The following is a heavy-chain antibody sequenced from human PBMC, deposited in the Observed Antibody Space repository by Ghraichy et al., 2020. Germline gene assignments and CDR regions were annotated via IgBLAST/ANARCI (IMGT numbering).Heavy chain of an antibody. CDR3: ARDDDYGDYVQLDY. D-gene: IGHD4-17*01. CDR2: IWYDGSNK. Sequence: LSLTCAASGFTFSSYGMHWVRQAPGKGLEWVAVIWYDGSNKYYADSVKGRFTISRDNSKNTLYLQMNSLRAEDTAVYYCARDDDYGDYVQLDYWGQGTLVTVSS. CDR1: GFTFSSYG. V-gene: IGHV3-33*01. J-gene: IGHJ4*02.